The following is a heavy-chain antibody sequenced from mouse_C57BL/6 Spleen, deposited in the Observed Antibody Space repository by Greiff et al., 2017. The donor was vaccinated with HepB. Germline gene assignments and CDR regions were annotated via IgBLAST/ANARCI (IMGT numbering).Heavy chain of an antibody. CDR3: ARNSLSNYGNHWFAY. J-gene: IGHJ3*01. Sequence: VQGVESGPGLVQPSQSLSITCTVSGFSLTSYGVHWVRQSPGKGLEWLGVIWSGGSTDYNAAFISRLSISKDNSKSQVFFKMNSLQADDTAIYYCARNSLSNYGNHWFAYWGQGTLVTVSA. V-gene: IGHV2-2*01. CDR2: IWSGGST. CDR1: GFSLTSYG. D-gene: IGHD2-1*01.